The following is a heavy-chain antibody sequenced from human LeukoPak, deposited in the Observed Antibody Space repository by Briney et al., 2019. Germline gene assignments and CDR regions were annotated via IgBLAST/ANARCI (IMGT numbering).Heavy chain of an antibody. D-gene: IGHD6-13*01. Sequence: ASVKVSCKASGYTLTSYDINWVRQATGQGLEWMGWMNPNSGRTGYAQNFQGRITITRNTSISTAYMELSSLRSEDTAVYYCARGQVDPRYSSSRFDYWGQGTLVTVSS. J-gene: IGHJ4*02. V-gene: IGHV1-8*01. CDR1: GYTLTSYD. CDR3: ARGQVDPRYSSSRFDY. CDR2: MNPNSGRT.